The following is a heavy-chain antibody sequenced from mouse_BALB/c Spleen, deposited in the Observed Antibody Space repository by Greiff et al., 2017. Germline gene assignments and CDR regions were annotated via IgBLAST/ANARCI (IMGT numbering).Heavy chain of an antibody. Sequence: VQLQQPGAELVKPGASVKLSCKASGYTFTSYYMYWVKQRPGQGLEWIGGINPSNGGTNFNEKFKSKATLTVDKSSSTAYMQLSSLTSEDSAVYYCTREAYDYAYWGQGTLVTVSA. V-gene: IGHV1S81*02. J-gene: IGHJ3*01. CDR2: INPSNGGT. CDR1: GYTFTSYY. CDR3: TREAYDYAY. D-gene: IGHD2-4*01.